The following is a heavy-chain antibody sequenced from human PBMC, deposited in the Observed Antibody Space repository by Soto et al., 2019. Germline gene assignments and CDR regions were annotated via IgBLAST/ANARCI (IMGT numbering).Heavy chain of an antibody. V-gene: IGHV3-66*01. CDR2: IPKDGDI. CDR1: GLLVTSTY. Sequence: EGLLVESGGGLVQLGGSLRHSCAASGLLVTSTYVNWVRQALGKGLEWVAVIPKDGDIHYTYSVRGRFSLSRDISTNTLHLQMSSLRVDDTAVYYCAREDRYCRGSSCSITGDAFDIWGQGTMVTVSS. CDR3: AREDRYCRGSSCSITGDAFDI. J-gene: IGHJ3*02. D-gene: IGHD2-15*01.